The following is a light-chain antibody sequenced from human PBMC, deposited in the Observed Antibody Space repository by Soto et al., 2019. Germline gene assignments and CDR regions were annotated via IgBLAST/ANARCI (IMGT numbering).Light chain of an antibody. J-gene: IGKJ4*02. CDR2: GAS. Sequence: ERVMTQSPATLSVSPGERATLSCRASQSVSSNLAWYQQKPGQAPRLLIYGASTRATGIPARFSGSGSGTEFPLTISILQSDDSVVYYRQQYDSCPLTFGGGTKVEIK. CDR1: QSVSSN. V-gene: IGKV3-15*01. CDR3: QQYDSCPLT.